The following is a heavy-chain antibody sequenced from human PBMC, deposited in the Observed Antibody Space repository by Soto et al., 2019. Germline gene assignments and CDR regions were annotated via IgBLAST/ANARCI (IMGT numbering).Heavy chain of an antibody. CDR3: AKGYLDYDILSYFDY. J-gene: IGHJ4*02. CDR2: ISYDGSNK. V-gene: IGHV3-30*18. D-gene: IGHD3-9*01. Sequence: GGSLRLSCAASGFTFSSYGMHWVRQAPGKGLEWVAVISYDGSNKYYADSVKGRFTISRDNSKNTLYLQMNSLRAADTAVYYCAKGYLDYDILSYFDYWGQGTLVTVSS. CDR1: GFTFSSYG.